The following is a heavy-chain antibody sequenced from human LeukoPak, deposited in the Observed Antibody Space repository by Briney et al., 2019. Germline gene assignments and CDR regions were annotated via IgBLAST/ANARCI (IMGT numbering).Heavy chain of an antibody. CDR1: GDSISSINW. J-gene: IGHJ6*03. Sequence: PSGTLSLTCAVSGDSISSINWWTWVRPSPEQGLEWIGEIHHSGKTNCNPSLKSRVNISLDKSKNHFSLRVNSVVAADTAIYYCARAPDTAIPYYYMDVWGKGTTVTVSS. V-gene: IGHV4-4*02. CDR2: IHHSGKT. D-gene: IGHD5-18*01. CDR3: ARAPDTAIPYYYMDV.